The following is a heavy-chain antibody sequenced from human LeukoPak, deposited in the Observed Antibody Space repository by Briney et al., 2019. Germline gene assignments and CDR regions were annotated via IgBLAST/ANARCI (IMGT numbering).Heavy chain of an antibody. CDR3: ARGLYYYDSTDAFDI. Sequence: SETLSLTCAVYGGSSSGYYWSLIRQPPGKGLEWIGESNHSGSTNYNPSLKSRVTISVDTSKNQFSLKLSSVTAADTAVYYCARGLYYYDSTDAFDIWGQGTMVAVSS. J-gene: IGHJ3*02. V-gene: IGHV4-34*01. CDR2: SNHSGST. CDR1: GGSSSGYY. D-gene: IGHD3-22*01.